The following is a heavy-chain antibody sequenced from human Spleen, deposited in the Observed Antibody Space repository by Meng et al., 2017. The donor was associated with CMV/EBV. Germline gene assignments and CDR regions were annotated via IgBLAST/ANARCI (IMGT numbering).Heavy chain of an antibody. CDR2: IYSGGSA. CDR3: AKGGGSSWYSSSFDY. CDR1: GFTVSSYY. J-gene: IGHJ4*02. D-gene: IGHD6-13*01. Sequence: LSLTCAASGFTVSSYYMTWVRQAPGKGLEWVSLIYSGGSAYYADSVKGRFTISRDNSKNMLYLQMNSLRDEDTAVYYCAKGGGSSWYSSSFDYWGQGTLVTVSS. V-gene: IGHV3-66*02.